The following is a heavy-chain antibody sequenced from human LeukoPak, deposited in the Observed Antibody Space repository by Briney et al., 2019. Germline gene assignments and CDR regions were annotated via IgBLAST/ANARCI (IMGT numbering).Heavy chain of an antibody. J-gene: IGHJ6*02. CDR2: NSCCGSTI. CDR1: GFPLYSYE. V-gene: IGHV3-48*03. Sequence: QRGGSLRLSCAASGFPLYSYEENWVRQAPGKGLEWVAYNSCCGSTIYYADSVKGRFTISGDNANNSLYLQMNSLRDEHTAVYYCARGREEWSFGYYDYCMDVWGQGTTVTVSS. CDR3: ARGREEWSFGYYDYCMDV. D-gene: IGHD3-3*01.